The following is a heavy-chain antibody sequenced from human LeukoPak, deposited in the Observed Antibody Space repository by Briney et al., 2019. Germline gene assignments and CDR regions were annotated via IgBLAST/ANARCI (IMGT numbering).Heavy chain of an antibody. CDR3: ARGSSSNSWFFDY. J-gene: IGHJ4*02. CDR2: TYYRSKWYN. CDR1: GDSVSSNSAT. V-gene: IGHV6-1*01. Sequence: SQTLSLTCAISGDSVSSNSATWTWIRQSPSRGLEWLGRTYYRSKWYNEYAASVKSRITVNPDTSKNQFSLQLNSVTPEDTAVYYCARGSSSNSWFFDYWGQGTLVTVSS. D-gene: IGHD6-13*01.